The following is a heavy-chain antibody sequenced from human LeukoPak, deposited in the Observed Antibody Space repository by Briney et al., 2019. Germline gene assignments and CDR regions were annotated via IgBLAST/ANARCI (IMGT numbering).Heavy chain of an antibody. Sequence: GGSLRLSCSAPGFTFSSYGMNWVRQAPGKGLEWVSSISGSGDSTYYADSMKGRFTISRDNSKNTLYLQMNNLRAEDTAVYYCAKVDGDGSGYPFDYWGQGTLVTVSS. CDR2: ISGSGDST. CDR1: GFTFSSYG. J-gene: IGHJ4*02. D-gene: IGHD3-22*01. CDR3: AKVDGDGSGYPFDY. V-gene: IGHV3-23*01.